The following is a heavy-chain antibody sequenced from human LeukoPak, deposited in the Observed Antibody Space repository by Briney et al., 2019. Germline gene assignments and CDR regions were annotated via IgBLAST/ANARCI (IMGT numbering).Heavy chain of an antibody. CDR3: AREGIETGYFDY. D-gene: IGHD6-13*01. J-gene: IGHJ4*02. Sequence: PGGSLRLSCVASGFTFSTYSMNWVRHAPGKGLEWVSFISSSSSYIYYADSVKGRFTISRDNAKNSLYLQMNSLRAEDTAVYYCAREGIETGYFDYWGQGILVSVSS. CDR1: GFTFSTYS. V-gene: IGHV3-21*01. CDR2: ISSSSSYI.